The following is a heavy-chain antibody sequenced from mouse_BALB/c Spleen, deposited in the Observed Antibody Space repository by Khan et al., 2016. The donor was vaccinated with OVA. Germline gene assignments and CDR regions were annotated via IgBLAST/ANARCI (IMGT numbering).Heavy chain of an antibody. V-gene: IGHV1-74*04. J-gene: IGHJ3*01. Sequence: LKESGAELVRPGASVKLSCEASGYTFTSYWMNWVKQSPEQGLEWIGRIDPYDSETHYNQNFKDKAILTVDKSSSTAYMQLSSLTSEDSAVYYCARNPFAYWGQGTLVTVSA. CDR2: IDPYDSET. CDR3: ARNPFAY. CDR1: GYTFTSYW.